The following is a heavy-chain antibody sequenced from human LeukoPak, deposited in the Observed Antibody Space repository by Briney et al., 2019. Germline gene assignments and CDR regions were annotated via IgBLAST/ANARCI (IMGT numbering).Heavy chain of an antibody. CDR3: AREKDTVFDY. CDR1: GFTVSSNY. CDR2: IYSGGST. D-gene: IGHD4-17*01. Sequence: GRSLRLSCAASGFTVSSNYMSWVRQAPGKGLEWVSVIYSGGSTYYADSVKGRFTISRDNSKNTLYLQMNSLRAEDTAVYYCAREKDTVFDYWGQGTLVTVSS. V-gene: IGHV3-66*02. J-gene: IGHJ4*02.